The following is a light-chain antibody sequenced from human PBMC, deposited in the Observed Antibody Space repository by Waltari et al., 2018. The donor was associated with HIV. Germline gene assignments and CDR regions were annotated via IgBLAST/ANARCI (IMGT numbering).Light chain of an antibody. Sequence: QSALTQPASVSGSPGQSITISCTGPSSDVGGSNYVSWYQQHPGKAPKLMIYEVSNRPSGVSNRFSGSKSGNTASLTISGLQAEDEADYYCSSYRSSSTLEVFGTGTKVTVL. CDR2: EVS. CDR1: SSDVGGSNY. CDR3: SSYRSSSTLEV. J-gene: IGLJ1*01. V-gene: IGLV2-14*01.